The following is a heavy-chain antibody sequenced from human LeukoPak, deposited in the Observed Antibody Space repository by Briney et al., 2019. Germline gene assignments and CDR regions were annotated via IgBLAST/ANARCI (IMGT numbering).Heavy chain of an antibody. CDR1: GYTFTSYD. CDR2: MNPNSGNT. CDR3: TTPRGGDYYDDSSGYWSYGY. D-gene: IGHD3-22*01. Sequence: GASVKVSCKASGYTFTSYDINWVRQATGQGLEWMGWMNPNSGNTGYAQKFQGRVTMTRNTSISTAYMELSSLRSKDTAVYYCTTPRGGDYYDDSSGYWSYGYWGQGTLVTVSS. J-gene: IGHJ4*02. V-gene: IGHV1-8*01.